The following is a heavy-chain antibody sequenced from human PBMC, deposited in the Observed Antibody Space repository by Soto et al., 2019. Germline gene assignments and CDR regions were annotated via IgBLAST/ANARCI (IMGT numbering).Heavy chain of an antibody. Sequence: GGSLRLSCAASGFTFSSYAMSWVRQAPGKGLEWVSAISGSGGSTYYADSVKGRFTISRDNSKNTLYLQMNSLRAEDTAVYYCAKDGHSSSSFYYYYYGMDVWGQGTTVTVSS. D-gene: IGHD6-6*01. CDR2: ISGSGGST. CDR3: AKDGHSSSSFYYYYYGMDV. J-gene: IGHJ6*02. CDR1: GFTFSSYA. V-gene: IGHV3-23*01.